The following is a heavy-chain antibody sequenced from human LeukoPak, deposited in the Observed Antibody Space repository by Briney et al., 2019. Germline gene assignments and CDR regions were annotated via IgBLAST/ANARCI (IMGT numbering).Heavy chain of an antibody. D-gene: IGHD3-22*01. Sequence: PSETLSLTCTVSGGSISSGGYYWSWIRQHPGKGLEWIGYIYYSGSTYYNPSLKSRVTISVDTSKNQFSLKLSSVTAADTAVYYCARGMYYYDSSGYYFDYWGQGTLVTVSS. CDR2: IYYSGST. CDR1: GGSISSGGYY. J-gene: IGHJ4*02. CDR3: ARGMYYYDSSGYYFDY. V-gene: IGHV4-31*03.